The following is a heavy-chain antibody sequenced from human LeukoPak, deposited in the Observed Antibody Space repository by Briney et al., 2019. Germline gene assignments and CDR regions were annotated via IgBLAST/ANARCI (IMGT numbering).Heavy chain of an antibody. V-gene: IGHV3-9*01. Sequence: GRSLRLSCAASGFTFDDYAMHWVRQAPGKGLEWVSGISWNSGSIGYADSVKGRFTISRDNAKNSLYLQMNSLRAKDTALYYCAKKGRGGAFDIWGQGTMVTVSS. D-gene: IGHD3-10*01. CDR3: AKKGRGGAFDI. CDR2: ISWNSGSI. CDR1: GFTFDDYA. J-gene: IGHJ3*02.